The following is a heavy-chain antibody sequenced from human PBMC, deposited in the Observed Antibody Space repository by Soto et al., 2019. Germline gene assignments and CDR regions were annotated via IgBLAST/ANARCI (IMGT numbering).Heavy chain of an antibody. Sequence: PGESLKISCKGSGYSFTSYWISWVRQMPGKGLEWMGRIDPSDSYTNYSPSFQGHVTISADKSISTAYLQWSSLKASDTAMYYCARHGVAMLNASMVGVVPALFYWGQGTLVTVSS. D-gene: IGHD2-2*01. CDR2: IDPSDSYT. CDR3: ARHGVAMLNASMVGVVPALFY. CDR1: GYSFTSYW. V-gene: IGHV5-10-1*01. J-gene: IGHJ4*02.